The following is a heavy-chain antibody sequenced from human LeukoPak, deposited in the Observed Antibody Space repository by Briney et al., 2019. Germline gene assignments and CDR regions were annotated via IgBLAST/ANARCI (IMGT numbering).Heavy chain of an antibody. V-gene: IGHV4-39*01. D-gene: IGHD2-21*01. Sequence: SETLTLTCTVSDDSISTNSYYWSWIRQPPGKGLECIGTLHFSGTPYYSLSLNSRISISVDTSKKQFSLKLRSVTATDTAVYYCTRGGDPYKVGNFWGQGTLVTVSS. CDR2: LHFSGTP. CDR1: DDSISTNSYY. J-gene: IGHJ4*02. CDR3: TRGGDPYKVGNF.